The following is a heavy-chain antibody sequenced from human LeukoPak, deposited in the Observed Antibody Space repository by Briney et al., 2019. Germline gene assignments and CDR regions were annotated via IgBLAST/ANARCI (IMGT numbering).Heavy chain of an antibody. J-gene: IGHJ4*02. Sequence: PSETLSLTCTVSGGSVSSGSYYWSWIRQPPGKGLEWIGYIYYSGSTNYNPSLKSRVTISVDTSKNQFSLKLSSVTAADTAVYYCARGTYDFWSGSPFDYWGQGTLVTVSS. CDR1: GGSVSSGSYY. D-gene: IGHD3-3*01. V-gene: IGHV4-61*01. CDR2: IYYSGST. CDR3: ARGTYDFWSGSPFDY.